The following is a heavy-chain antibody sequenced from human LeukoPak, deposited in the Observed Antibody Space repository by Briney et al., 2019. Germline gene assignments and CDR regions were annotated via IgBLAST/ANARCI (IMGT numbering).Heavy chain of an antibody. J-gene: IGHJ4*02. V-gene: IGHV6-1*01. CDR2: TYYTSKWYN. Sequence: SQTLSLTCAISGVSVSNNNAAWNWIRQSPSRGLEWLGRTYYTSKWYNGYAVSVKSRITINPDTSKNQFSLQLNSVTPEDTAVYYCAREMSNVFGYWGQGILVTVSS. CDR3: AREMSNVFGY. CDR1: GVSVSNNNAA. D-gene: IGHD2-8*01.